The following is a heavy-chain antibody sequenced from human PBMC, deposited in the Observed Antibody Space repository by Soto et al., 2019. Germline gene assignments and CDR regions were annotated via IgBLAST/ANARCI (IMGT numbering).Heavy chain of an antibody. D-gene: IGHD2-2*01. CDR2: INHSGST. CDR1: GWSFSGYY. Sequence: PXETLSLSCAVDGWSFSGYYWSWIRQPPGKGLEWIGEINHSGSTNYNPSLKSRVTISVDTSKNQFSLKLSSVTAADTAVYYCARGRRYGCSSTSCYYSWFDHWGQGTLVTVSS. J-gene: IGHJ5*02. V-gene: IGHV4-34*01. CDR3: ARGRRYGCSSTSCYYSWFDH.